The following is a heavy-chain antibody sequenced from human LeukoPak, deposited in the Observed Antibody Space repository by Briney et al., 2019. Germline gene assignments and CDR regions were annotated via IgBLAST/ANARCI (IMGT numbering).Heavy chain of an antibody. V-gene: IGHV3-30*03. D-gene: IGHD1-1*01. J-gene: IGHJ2*01. CDR1: GFSFSSHG. Sequence: PGGSLRLSCAGSGFSFSSHGIHWVRQAPGKGLEWTSVIGDDGSHKIYADSVKGRFTLSRDNSKNTLYLQMNSLRPEDTAVYYCAREAPHGNRYFDLWGRGTLITVPS. CDR3: AREAPHGNRYFDL. CDR2: IGDDGSHK.